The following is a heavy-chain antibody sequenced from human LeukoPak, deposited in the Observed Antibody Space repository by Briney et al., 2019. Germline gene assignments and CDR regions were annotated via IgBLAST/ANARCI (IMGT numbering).Heavy chain of an antibody. D-gene: IGHD2-21*02. J-gene: IGHJ3*02. Sequence: KVGESLKISCEGSGYSFNTYWIGWVRQMPGKGLEWMGIIYPGDSETRYSPSFQGQVTISADKSIRTAYLQWSSLKASDTAMYYCARRVVVVTESHDAFDIWGQGTMVTVSS. CDR1: GYSFNTYW. V-gene: IGHV5-51*01. CDR2: IYPGDSET. CDR3: ARRVVVVTESHDAFDI.